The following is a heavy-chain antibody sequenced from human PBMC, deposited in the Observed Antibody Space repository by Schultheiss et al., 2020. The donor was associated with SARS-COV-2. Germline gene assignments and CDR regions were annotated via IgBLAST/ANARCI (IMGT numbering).Heavy chain of an antibody. CDR3: TTEGVVVAAPFDY. D-gene: IGHD2-15*01. CDR1: GFTFSNAW. Sequence: GGSLRLSCAASGFTFSNAWMSWVRQAPGKGLEWVGRIKSKTDGGTTDYAASVKGRFTISRDDSKNTLYLQMNSLKTEDTAVYYCTTEGVVVAAPFDYWGQGTLVTVSS. CDR2: IKSKTDGGTT. J-gene: IGHJ4*02. V-gene: IGHV3-15*01.